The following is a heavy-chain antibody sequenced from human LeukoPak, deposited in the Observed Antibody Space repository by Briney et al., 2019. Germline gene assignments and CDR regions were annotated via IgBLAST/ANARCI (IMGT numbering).Heavy chain of an antibody. CDR3: ATDLAAAGNFYFDY. CDR1: GYTLTEVS. Sequence: GASVKVSCKVSGYTLTEVSMHWVRQAPGKGLEWMGSFDPEDGETIYAQKFQGRVTMTEDTSTDTAYMELSSLRSEDTAVYYCATDLAAAGNFYFDYWGQGTLVTASS. J-gene: IGHJ4*02. D-gene: IGHD6-13*01. CDR2: FDPEDGET. V-gene: IGHV1-24*01.